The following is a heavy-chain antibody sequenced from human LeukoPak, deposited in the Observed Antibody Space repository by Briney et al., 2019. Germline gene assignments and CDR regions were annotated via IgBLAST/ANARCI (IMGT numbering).Heavy chain of an antibody. Sequence: GGSLRLSCAASGFTFSSYAMSWVRQAPGKGLEWVSAISGSGGSTYYADSVKGRFTISRDNAKNTLYLQMNSLRAEDTAVYYCASFDDILTTYKDYWGQGTLVTVSS. V-gene: IGHV3-23*01. J-gene: IGHJ4*02. CDR2: ISGSGGST. D-gene: IGHD3-9*01. CDR3: ASFDDILTTYKDY. CDR1: GFTFSSYA.